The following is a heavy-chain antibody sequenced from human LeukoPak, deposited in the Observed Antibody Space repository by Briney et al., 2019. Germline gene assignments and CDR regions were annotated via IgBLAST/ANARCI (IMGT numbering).Heavy chain of an antibody. CDR3: TRQTEDIVVVPAAIDY. CDR2: ISYDGSNK. D-gene: IGHD2-2*01. Sequence: GGSVRLSCAASGFTFSSYGMHWVRQAPGKGLEWVAVISYDGSNKYYVDSVKGRFTISRDNSKNTLYLQMSSLRAEDTAVYYCTRQTEDIVVVPAAIDYWGQGTLVTVSS. CDR1: GFTFSSYG. J-gene: IGHJ4*02. V-gene: IGHV3-30-3*01.